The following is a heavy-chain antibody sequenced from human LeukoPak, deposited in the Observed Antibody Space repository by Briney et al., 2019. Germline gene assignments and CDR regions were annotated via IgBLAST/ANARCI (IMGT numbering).Heavy chain of an antibody. J-gene: IGHJ6*02. D-gene: IGHD2-2*01. V-gene: IGHV1-2*02. CDR3: ARVGYQQRADDGMDV. CDR1: GYTFSDYY. Sequence: GESLKVSCKASGYTFSDYYMHWVRQAPGQGLEWMGWINPNSGGTNYAQKFQGRVTMTRDTSISTAYMELSRLRSDDTAVYYCARVGYQQRADDGMDVWGQGTTVTVSS. CDR2: INPNSGGT.